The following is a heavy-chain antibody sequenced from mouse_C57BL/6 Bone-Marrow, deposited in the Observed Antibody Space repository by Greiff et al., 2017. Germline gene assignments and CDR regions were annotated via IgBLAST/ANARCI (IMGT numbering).Heavy chain of an antibody. V-gene: IGHV1-64*01. J-gene: IGHJ3*01. CDR3: ARGYYGSSFAWFAY. D-gene: IGHD1-1*01. Sequence: QVQLKQPGAELVKPGASVKLSCKASGYTFTSYWMHWVKQRPGQGLEWIGMIHPNSGSTNYNEKFKSKATLTVDKSSSTAYMQLSSLTSEDSAVYYCARGYYGSSFAWFAYWGQGTLVTVSA. CDR2: IHPNSGST. CDR1: GYTFTSYW.